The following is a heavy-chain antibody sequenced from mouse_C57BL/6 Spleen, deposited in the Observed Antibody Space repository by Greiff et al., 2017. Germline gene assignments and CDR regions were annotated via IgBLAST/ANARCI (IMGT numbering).Heavy chain of an antibody. CDR2: IWSGGST. J-gene: IGHJ3*01. CDR1: GFSLTSYG. V-gene: IGHV2-2*01. Sequence: VQRVESGPGLVQPSQSLSITCTVSGFSLTSYGVHWVRQSPGKGLEWLGVIWSGGSTDYNAAFISRLSISKDNSKSQVFFKMNSPQADDTAIYYCARNRGDVEAWFAYWGQGTLVTVSA. CDR3: ARNRGDVEAWFAY. D-gene: IGHD3-1*01.